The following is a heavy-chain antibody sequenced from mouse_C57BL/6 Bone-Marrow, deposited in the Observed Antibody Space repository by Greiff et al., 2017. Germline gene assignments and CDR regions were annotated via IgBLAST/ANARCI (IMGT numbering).Heavy chain of an antibody. D-gene: IGHD3-2*02. CDR1: GFNIKDDY. CDR2: IDPENGDT. V-gene: IGHV14-4*01. Sequence: EVQLQQSGAELVRPGASVKLSCTASGFNIKDDYMHWVKQRPEQGLEWIGWIDPENGDTEYASKFQGKATITADTSSNTAYLQHSSLTSEDTAVYYCTTSDSSGYYAMDYWGQGTSVTVSS. CDR3: TTSDSSGYYAMDY. J-gene: IGHJ4*01.